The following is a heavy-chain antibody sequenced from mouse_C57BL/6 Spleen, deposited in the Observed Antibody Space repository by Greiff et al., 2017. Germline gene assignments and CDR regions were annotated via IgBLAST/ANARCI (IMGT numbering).Heavy chain of an antibody. D-gene: IGHD2-4*01. CDR3: AREGNYDYPYAMDY. CDR1: GYTFTSYW. V-gene: IGHV1-52*01. J-gene: IGHJ4*01. CDR2: IDPSDSET. Sequence: QVQLQQSGAELVRPGSSVKLSCKASGYTFTSYWMHWVKQRPIQGLEWIGNIDPSDSETHYNQKFKDKATLTVDKSSSTAYMQLSSLTSEDSAVYYCAREGNYDYPYAMDYWGQGTSVTVSS.